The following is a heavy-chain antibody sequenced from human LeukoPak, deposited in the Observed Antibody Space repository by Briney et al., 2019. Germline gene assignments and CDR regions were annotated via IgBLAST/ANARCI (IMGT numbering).Heavy chain of an antibody. CDR1: GCTFTSYY. Sequence: GASVKVSCKASGCTFTSYYMHWVRQAPGQGLEWMGIINPSGGSTSYAQKFQGRVTMTRDTSTSTVHMEPSSLRSEDTAVYYCARDSSRTTVTNFDYWGQGTLVTVSS. D-gene: IGHD4-17*01. V-gene: IGHV1-46*01. J-gene: IGHJ4*02. CDR3: ARDSSRTTVTNFDY. CDR2: INPSGGST.